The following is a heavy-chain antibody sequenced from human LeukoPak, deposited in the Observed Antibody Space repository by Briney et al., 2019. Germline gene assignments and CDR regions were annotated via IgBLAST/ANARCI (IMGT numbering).Heavy chain of an antibody. CDR1: RITLNSYA. CDR3: AKVGTVYYFDY. J-gene: IGHJ4*02. V-gene: IGHV3-23*01. Sequence: GGSLRLSCAASRITLNSYAMSRVRQAPGKGLEWVSAISGSGGSTYYADSVKGRFTIPRENSKNTLYLQMNSLRAEDTAVYYCAKVGTVYYFDYWGQGTLVTVSS. D-gene: IGHD4-17*01. CDR2: ISGSGGST.